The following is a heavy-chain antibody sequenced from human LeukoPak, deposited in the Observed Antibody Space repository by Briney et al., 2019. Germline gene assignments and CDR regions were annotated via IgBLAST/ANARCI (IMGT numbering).Heavy chain of an antibody. CDR1: GFTFSSYA. V-gene: IGHV3-30-3*01. CDR2: ISYDGSNK. J-gene: IGHJ4*02. CDR3: ARSPVVVAATNGPFDY. Sequence: QPGGSLRLSCAASGFTFSSYAMHWVRQAPGKGLEWVAVISYDGSNKYYADSVKGRFTISRDNSKNTLYLQMNSLRAEDTAVYYCARSPVVVAATNGPFDYWGQGTLVTVSS. D-gene: IGHD2-15*01.